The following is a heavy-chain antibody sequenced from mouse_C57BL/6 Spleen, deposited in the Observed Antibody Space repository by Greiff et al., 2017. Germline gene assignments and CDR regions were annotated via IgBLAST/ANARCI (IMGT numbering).Heavy chain of an antibody. CDR1: GYTFTSYW. J-gene: IGHJ4*01. D-gene: IGHD2-1*01. V-gene: IGHV1-59*01. Sequence: QVQLQQPGAELVRPGTSVKLSCKASGYTFTSYWMHWVKQRPGQGLEWIGVIAPSDSYTNYNQKFKGQATLTVDTSSSTAYMQLSSLTSEDSAVYYCARPIYSGNLYYAMDYWGQGTSGTVSS. CDR3: ARPIYSGNLYYAMDY. CDR2: IAPSDSYT.